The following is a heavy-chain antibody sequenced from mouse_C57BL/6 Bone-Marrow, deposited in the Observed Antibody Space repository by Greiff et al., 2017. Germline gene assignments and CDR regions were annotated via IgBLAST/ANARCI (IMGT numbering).Heavy chain of an antibody. CDR3: ARPYYSNSWYFDV. CDR2: IYPGSGST. CDR1: GYTFTSYW. V-gene: IGHV1-55*01. D-gene: IGHD2-5*01. J-gene: IGHJ1*03. Sequence: VQLLQPGAELVKPGASVKMSCKASGYTFTSYWITWVRQTPGQGLEWMGDIYPGSGSTNYNEKFKSKATLTVDTSSSTAYMQLSSLTSEYSAVYDCARPYYSNSWYFDVWGTGTTVTVSA.